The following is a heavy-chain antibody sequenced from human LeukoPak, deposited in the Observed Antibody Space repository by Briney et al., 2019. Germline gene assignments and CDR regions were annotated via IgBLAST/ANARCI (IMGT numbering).Heavy chain of an antibody. V-gene: IGHV4-59*08. D-gene: IGHD6-13*01. CDR3: ARHQEQQHYYYGMDV. J-gene: IGHJ6*02. CDR1: GGSISSYY. Sequence: SETLSPTCTVSGGSISSYYRSWIRQPPGKGLEWIGYIYYSGSTNYNPSLKSRVTISVDTSKNQFSLKLSSVTAADTAVYYCARHQEQQHYYYGMDVWGQGTTVTVSS. CDR2: IYYSGST.